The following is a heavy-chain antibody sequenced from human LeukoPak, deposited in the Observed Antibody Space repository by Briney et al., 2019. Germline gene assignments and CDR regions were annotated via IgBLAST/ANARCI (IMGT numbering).Heavy chain of an antibody. V-gene: IGHV4-59*01. CDR1: GGSISNYY. D-gene: IGHD1-26*01. J-gene: IGHJ5*02. Sequence: SETLSLTCTVSGGSISNYYWNWIRQPPGKGLEWIGYIYNSGRTNYNPSLKSRVTVSVDTSRNQFSLKLSSVTAADTAVYYCAREAFIGWFDPWGQGTLVTVSS. CDR2: IYNSGRT. CDR3: AREAFIGWFDP.